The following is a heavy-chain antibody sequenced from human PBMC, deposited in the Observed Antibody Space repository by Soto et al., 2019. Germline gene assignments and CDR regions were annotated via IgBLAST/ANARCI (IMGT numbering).Heavy chain of an antibody. Sequence: PGGSLRLSCAASGFTFSSYAMSWVRQAPGKGLEWVSAISGSGGSTYYADSVKGRFTISRDNSKNTLYLQMNSLRAEDTAVYYCAKDSQRTRAHRPNYFDYWGQGTLVTVSS. CDR3: AKDSQRTRAHRPNYFDY. J-gene: IGHJ4*02. D-gene: IGHD5-18*01. CDR1: GFTFSSYA. V-gene: IGHV3-23*01. CDR2: ISGSGGST.